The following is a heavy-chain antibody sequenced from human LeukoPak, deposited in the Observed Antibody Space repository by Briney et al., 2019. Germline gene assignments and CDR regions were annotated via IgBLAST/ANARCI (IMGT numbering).Heavy chain of an antibody. Sequence: ASVKVSCKASGYTFTSYGISWVRQAPGQGLEWMGWISAYNGNTNYAQKLQGRVTMTTDTSTSTAYMELRSLRSDDTAVYYCARLRHDFWSGYYLDYWGQGTLVTVSS. CDR1: GYTFTSYG. J-gene: IGHJ4*02. V-gene: IGHV1-18*01. D-gene: IGHD3-3*01. CDR2: ISAYNGNT. CDR3: ARLRHDFWSGYYLDY.